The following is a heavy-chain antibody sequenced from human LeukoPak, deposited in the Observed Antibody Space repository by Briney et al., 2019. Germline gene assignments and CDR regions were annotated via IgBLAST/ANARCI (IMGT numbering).Heavy chain of an antibody. CDR1: GFTFSAYS. CDR2: ITSGTSNM. Sequence: GGSLRLSCAASGFTFSAYSMNWVRRAPGKGLEWVSYITSGTSNMYYADSVKGRFTISRDNAKNSLYLQMNSLRAEDTGVYYCARVRGSYYMDVWGKGTTVTVSS. V-gene: IGHV3-48*01. J-gene: IGHJ6*03. CDR3: ARVRGSYYMDV.